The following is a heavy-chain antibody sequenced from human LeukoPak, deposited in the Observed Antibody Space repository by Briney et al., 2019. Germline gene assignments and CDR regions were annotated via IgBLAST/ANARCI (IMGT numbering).Heavy chain of an antibody. CDR2: IYYSGST. D-gene: IGHD6-19*01. CDR3: ARHAASGAVAGPHHIGY. Sequence: PSETLSLTCTVSGGSISGYYWSWIRQPPGKGLEWIGYIYYSGSTNCNPSLKSRVTISVDTSKTQFSLKLTSVTAADTAVYYCARHAASGAVAGPHHIGYWGQGILVTVSS. CDR1: GGSISGYY. J-gene: IGHJ4*02. V-gene: IGHV4-59*08.